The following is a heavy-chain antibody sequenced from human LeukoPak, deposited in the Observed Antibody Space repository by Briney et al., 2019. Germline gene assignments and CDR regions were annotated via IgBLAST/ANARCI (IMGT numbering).Heavy chain of an antibody. V-gene: IGHV3-23*01. CDR1: GFTFSDYA. CDR2: ISGTGSAT. CDR3: AKEEGYYYDSGGYYVEYFQH. Sequence: PGGSLRLSCAISGFTFSDYAMSWVRQAPGKGLEWVSLISGTGSATYYADSVKGRFTISRDNSKNTLYLQMNRLRVEDTAVYYCAKEEGYYYDSGGYYVEYFQHWGQGTLVTVSS. J-gene: IGHJ1*01. D-gene: IGHD3-22*01.